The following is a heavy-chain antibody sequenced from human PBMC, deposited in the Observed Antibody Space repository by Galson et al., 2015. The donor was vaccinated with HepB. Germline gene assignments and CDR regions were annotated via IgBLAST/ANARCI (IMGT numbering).Heavy chain of an antibody. Sequence: SLRLSCAASGFTFSSYGMHWVRQAPGKGLEWVAVMSYDGSNKYYADSVKGRFTISRDNSKNTLYLQLSSLRAEDTAVYYCAKGVKIAARRGYYYGMDVWGQGTTVTVSS. CDR1: GFTFSSYG. CDR2: MSYDGSNK. J-gene: IGHJ6*02. V-gene: IGHV3-30*18. CDR3: AKGVKIAARRGYYYGMDV. D-gene: IGHD6-6*01.